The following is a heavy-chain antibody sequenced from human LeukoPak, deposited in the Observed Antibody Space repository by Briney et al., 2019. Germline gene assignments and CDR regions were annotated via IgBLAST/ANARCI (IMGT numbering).Heavy chain of an antibody. J-gene: IGHJ4*02. CDR2: ISSSSSYR. CDR1: GFTFSSYS. V-gene: IGHV3-21*01. CDR3: ARDCWDYGSGSYCGIDY. D-gene: IGHD3-10*01. Sequence: PGGSLRLSSAASGFTFSSYSVNWVRQAPGKGLGCVSSISSSSSYRCYADPVRGRFTISRDNAKNSLYLQMNSLRAEDTAVYYCARDCWDYGSGSYCGIDYWGQGTLVTVSS.